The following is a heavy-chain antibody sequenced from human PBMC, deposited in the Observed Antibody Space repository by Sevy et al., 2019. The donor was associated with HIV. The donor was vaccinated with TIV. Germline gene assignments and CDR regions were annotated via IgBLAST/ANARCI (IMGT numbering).Heavy chain of an antibody. CDR2: ISRSSSTI. Sequence: GGSLRLSCAPSGFTFSSYSMNWVRQAPGKGLEWVSYISRSSSTIYYADSVKGRFTISRDNAKNSLYLQMNSLRDEDTAVYYCARERKMYDSSGYYFHFDYWGQGTLVTVSS. V-gene: IGHV3-48*02. J-gene: IGHJ4*02. D-gene: IGHD3-22*01. CDR3: ARERKMYDSSGYYFHFDY. CDR1: GFTFSSYS.